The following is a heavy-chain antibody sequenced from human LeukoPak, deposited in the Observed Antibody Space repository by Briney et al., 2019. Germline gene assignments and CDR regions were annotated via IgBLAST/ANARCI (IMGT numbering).Heavy chain of an antibody. J-gene: IGHJ6*01. CDR3: AELGITMIGGV. CDR2: ISSSGSTI. D-gene: IGHD3-10*02. CDR1: AFTFSDYW. Sequence: GRSLRLSCAASAFTFSDYWMTWVRQAAGGGLEWVSYISSSGSTIYYAVSVKGRFTNSRDNAKNSLYLQMNSLRAEDTAVYYCAELGITMIGGVWGKGTTVTISS. V-gene: IGHV3-48*04.